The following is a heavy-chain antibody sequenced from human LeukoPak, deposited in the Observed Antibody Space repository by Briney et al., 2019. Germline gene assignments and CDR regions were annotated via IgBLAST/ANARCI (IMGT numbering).Heavy chain of an antibody. D-gene: IGHD2-21*01. CDR1: GYVVNSNY. CDR2: TYNGGRT. J-gene: IGHJ4*02. CDR3: ARDIPDTSYEY. V-gene: IGHV3-53*01. Sequence: GGSLRLSCVASGYVVNSNYVSWVRQVPGKGLEWVAITYNGGRTHYTDSVKGRFTVSGVNSEDTLFLQMNSLRAEDTAVYYCARDIPDTSYEYWGQGTLVTVSS.